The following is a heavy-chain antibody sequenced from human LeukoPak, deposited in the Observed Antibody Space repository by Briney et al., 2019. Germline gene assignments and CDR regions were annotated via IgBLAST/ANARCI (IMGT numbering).Heavy chain of an antibody. J-gene: IGHJ4*02. V-gene: IGHV3-74*01. Sequence: GGSLRLSCVASGFTFSNYWMHWVRQAPGKGLVWVSRINSDGSSTSYADSVKGRFTISRDHAKNTLYLQMNSLRAEDTAVYYCARVRSSGWSYFDYWGQGTLVTVSS. CDR3: ARVRSSGWSYFDY. CDR2: INSDGSST. D-gene: IGHD6-19*01. CDR1: GFTFSNYW.